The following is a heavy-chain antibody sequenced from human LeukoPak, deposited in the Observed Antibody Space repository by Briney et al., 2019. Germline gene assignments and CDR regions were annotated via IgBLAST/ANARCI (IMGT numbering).Heavy chain of an antibody. Sequence: GGSLRLSCAASGFTFSNFAMSWVRQAPGKGLEWVSVISDSGTTTYYADSVKGRFTISRDNSKNTLWLQMNSLRAEDTAQYYCAKRTVTTGPVFDYWGQGSLVTVSS. V-gene: IGHV3-23*01. CDR2: ISDSGTTT. CDR3: AKRTVTTGPVFDY. D-gene: IGHD4-17*01. J-gene: IGHJ4*02. CDR1: GFTFSNFA.